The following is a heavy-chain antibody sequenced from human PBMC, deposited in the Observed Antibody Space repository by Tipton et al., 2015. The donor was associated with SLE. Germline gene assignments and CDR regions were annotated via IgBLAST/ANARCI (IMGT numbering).Heavy chain of an antibody. J-gene: IGHJ4*02. CDR3: ASLTGGLVY. CDR2: IYYSGST. CDR1: GGSISSYY. V-gene: IGHV4-59*08. Sequence: TLSLTCTVSGGSISSYYWSWIRQPPGKGLEWIGYIYYSGSTNYNPSLKSRVTISVDTSKNQFSLRLSSVTAADTAVYYCASLTGGLVYLGQGTLVTVSS. D-gene: IGHD7-27*01.